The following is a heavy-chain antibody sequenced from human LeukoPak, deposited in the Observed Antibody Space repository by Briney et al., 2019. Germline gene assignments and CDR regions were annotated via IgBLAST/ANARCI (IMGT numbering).Heavy chain of an antibody. Sequence: SETLSLTCTVSGGSISSGGYYWSWIRQHPGKGLEWIGYIYYSGSTYYNPSLKSRVTISVDTSKNQFSLKLSSGTAADTAVYYCARVDRYCSGGSCYSGMFGYYYYYYMDVWGKGTTVTVSS. J-gene: IGHJ6*03. D-gene: IGHD2-15*01. CDR2: IYYSGST. CDR3: ARVDRYCSGGSCYSGMFGYYYYYYMDV. V-gene: IGHV4-31*03. CDR1: GGSISSGGYY.